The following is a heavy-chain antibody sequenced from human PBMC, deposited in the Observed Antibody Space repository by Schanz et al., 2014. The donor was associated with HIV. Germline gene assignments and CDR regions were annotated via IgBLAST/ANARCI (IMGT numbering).Heavy chain of an antibody. V-gene: IGHV3-30*18. CDR3: AKPEYDSRGNSQSHFDY. J-gene: IGHJ4*02. Sequence: VQLVESGGGLVKPGRSLRLSCTTSGFTFSDYPVSWLRQAPGKGLEWVAILAYDGSNKHYADSVNGRFTISRDNSKNTLYLQMTTLRTEDTAVYYCAKPEYDSRGNSQSHFDYWGQGTLVTVSS. CDR2: LAYDGSNK. D-gene: IGHD3-22*01. CDR1: GFTFSDYP.